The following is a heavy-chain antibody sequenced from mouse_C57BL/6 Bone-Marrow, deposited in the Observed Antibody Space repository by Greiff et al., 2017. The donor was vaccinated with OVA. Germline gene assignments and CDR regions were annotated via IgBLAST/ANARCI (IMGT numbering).Heavy chain of an antibody. Sequence: QVQLQQPGTELVKPGASVKLSCKASGYTFTSYWMHWVKQRPGQGLEWIGNINPSNGGTNYNEKFKSKATLTVDKSSSTAYMQLSSLTSEDSAVDDCARGQLRLRSYFDYWGQGTTLTVSS. J-gene: IGHJ2*01. CDR1: GYTFTSYW. V-gene: IGHV1-53*01. CDR3: ARGQLRLRSYFDY. CDR2: INPSNGGT. D-gene: IGHD3-2*02.